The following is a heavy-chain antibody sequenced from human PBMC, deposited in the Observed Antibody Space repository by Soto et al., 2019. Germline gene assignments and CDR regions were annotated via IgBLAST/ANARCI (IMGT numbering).Heavy chain of an antibody. V-gene: IGHV1-58*01. D-gene: IGHD3-22*01. CDR1: GVAFTSSS. Sequence: GASVKVSSKASGVAFTSSSRRSLRQARGQRLEWIGWIVVGSGNTNYAQKFQERVTITRDMSTSTAYMELSSLRSEDTAVYYCAARIYSTMIRDYWGKGTLDTVTP. CDR2: IVVGSGNT. CDR3: AARIYSTMIRDY. J-gene: IGHJ4*02.